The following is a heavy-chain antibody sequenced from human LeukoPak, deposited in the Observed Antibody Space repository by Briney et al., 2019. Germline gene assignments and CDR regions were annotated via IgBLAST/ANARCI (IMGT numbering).Heavy chain of an antibody. V-gene: IGHV4-4*07. CDR3: ARDRSSWYLAGAFDI. CDR1: GGSISSYY. CDR2: IYTGGST. J-gene: IGHJ3*02. Sequence: PSETLSLTCTVSGGSISSYYWSWIRQPAGKGLEWIGRIYTGGSTNYNPSLKSRVTMSVDTSKNQFSLKLSSVTAADTAVYYCARDRSSWYLAGAFDIWGQGTMVTVSS. D-gene: IGHD6-13*01.